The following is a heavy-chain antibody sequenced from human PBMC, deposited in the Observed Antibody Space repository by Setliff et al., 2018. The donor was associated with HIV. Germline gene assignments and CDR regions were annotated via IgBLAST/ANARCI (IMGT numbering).Heavy chain of an antibody. CDR1: GYTFSTYG. Sequence: SVKVSCKASGYTFSTYGVTWLRQTPGQGLEWMGWINPMFGPAKYPLRFQGRVTITADESTSTAYMEVSSLTSEDTAVYYCTSLTYCGGDCYSTGASDIWGQGTMVTVSS. D-gene: IGHD2-21*01. J-gene: IGHJ3*02. CDR2: INPMFGPA. V-gene: IGHV1-69*13. CDR3: TSLTYCGGDCYSTGASDI.